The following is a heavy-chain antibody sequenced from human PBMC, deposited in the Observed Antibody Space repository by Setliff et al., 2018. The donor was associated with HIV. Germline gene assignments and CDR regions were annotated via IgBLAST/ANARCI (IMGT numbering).Heavy chain of an antibody. V-gene: IGHV4-34*01. D-gene: IGHD3-22*01. J-gene: IGHJ3*01. Sequence: SETLSLTCAVYGASFSGYYCNWIRQTPGKGLEWIGDINHSGSANYNPSLRGRVTISVDTSKKQFSLKVNSVTAADTAVYYCARAPFYSGYDSHDSSGYYLDALDVWGQGTMVTVSS. CDR2: INHSGSA. CDR3: ARAPFYSGYDSHDSSGYYLDALDV. CDR1: GASFSGYY.